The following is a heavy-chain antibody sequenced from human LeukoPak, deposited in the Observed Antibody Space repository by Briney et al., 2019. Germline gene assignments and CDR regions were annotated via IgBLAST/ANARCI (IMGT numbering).Heavy chain of an antibody. CDR1: EFSVGSNY. CDR3: TLNTMPTV. CDR2: IKSKTDDGTT. V-gene: IGHV3-15*01. D-gene: IGHD2-2*01. Sequence: GGSLRLSCAASEFSVGSNYMTWVRQAPGKGLEWVGRIKSKTDDGTTDDAAPVKGRFTISRDDSKNTLYLQMNSLKTEDTAVYYCTLNTMPTVWGKGTTVTISS. J-gene: IGHJ6*04.